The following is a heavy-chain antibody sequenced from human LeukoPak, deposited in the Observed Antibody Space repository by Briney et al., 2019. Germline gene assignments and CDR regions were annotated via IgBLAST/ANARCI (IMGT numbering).Heavy chain of an antibody. CDR2: IYYSGST. V-gene: IGHV4-31*03. CDR1: GGSISSGGYY. Sequence: SETLSLTCTVSGGSISSGGYYWNWIRQHPGKGLEWIGFIYYSGSTYYNPSLKSRVTISVDTSKNQFSLKLTSVTAADTAVYYCARGGWAGPRDYWGQGTLVTVSS. J-gene: IGHJ4*02. D-gene: IGHD6-19*01. CDR3: ARGGWAGPRDY.